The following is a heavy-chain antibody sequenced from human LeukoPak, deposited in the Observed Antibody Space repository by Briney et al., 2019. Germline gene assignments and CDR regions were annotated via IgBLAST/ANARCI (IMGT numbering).Heavy chain of an antibody. J-gene: IGHJ4*02. CDR3: AKQGFGC. V-gene: IGHV3-23*01. CDR2: ISGSADNT. CDR1: GFTLSSYA. Sequence: GGSLRLSCTASGFTLSSYAMSWVRRAPGEGLEWVSTISGSADNTNYAEAVKGRFTISRDNSKNTMYLQMNSLRAEDTAVYYCAKQGFGCWGQGTLVTVSS.